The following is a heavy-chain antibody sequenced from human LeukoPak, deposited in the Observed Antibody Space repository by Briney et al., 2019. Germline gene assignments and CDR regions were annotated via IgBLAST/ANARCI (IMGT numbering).Heavy chain of an antibody. J-gene: IGHJ4*02. CDR1: GFTFSTYS. V-gene: IGHV3-48*02. Sequence: GGSLTLSCAASGFTFSTYSMNWVRQAPGKGLEWVSYISSRSSAIYYADSVKGRFTISRDNGKNSLYLQMNSLRDEDTAVYYCARENFRGSYGFDYWGQGILVTVSS. D-gene: IGHD3-16*01. CDR3: ARENFRGSYGFDY. CDR2: ISSRSSAI.